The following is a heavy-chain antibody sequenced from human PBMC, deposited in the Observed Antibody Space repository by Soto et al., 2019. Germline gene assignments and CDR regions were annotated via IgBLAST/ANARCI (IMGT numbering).Heavy chain of an antibody. D-gene: IGHD4-17*01. J-gene: IGHJ4*02. CDR3: ARDRPGDYGDYEYYFDY. CDR2: IYYSGST. Sequence: SETLFLICTVSGGSISSGGYYWSWIRQHPGKGLEWIGYIYYSGSTYYNPSLKSRVTISVDTSKNQFSLKLSSVTAADTAVYYCARDRPGDYGDYEYYFDYWGQGTLVTVSS. V-gene: IGHV4-31*03. CDR1: GGSISSGGYY.